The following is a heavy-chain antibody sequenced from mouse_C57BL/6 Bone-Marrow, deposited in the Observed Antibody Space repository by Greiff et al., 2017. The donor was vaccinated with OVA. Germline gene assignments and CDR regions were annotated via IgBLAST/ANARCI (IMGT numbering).Heavy chain of an antibody. Sequence: EVKVEESGGGLVQPGGSMKLSCVASGFTFSNYWMNWVRQSPEKGLEWVAQIRLKSDNYATHYAESVKGRFTISRDDSKSSVYLQMNNLRAEDTGIYYCTRGSSYFDYWGQGTTLTVSS. CDR1: GFTFSNYW. J-gene: IGHJ2*01. CDR3: TRGSSYFDY. D-gene: IGHD1-1*01. CDR2: IRLKSDNYAT. V-gene: IGHV6-3*01.